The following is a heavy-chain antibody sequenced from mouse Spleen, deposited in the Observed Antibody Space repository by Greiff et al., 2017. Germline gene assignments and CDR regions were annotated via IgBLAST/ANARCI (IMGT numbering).Heavy chain of an antibody. V-gene: IGHV1-15*01. D-gene: IGHD2-4*01. CDR3: TRGPVYYDYDDGFAY. J-gene: IGHJ3*01. CDR1: GYTFTDYE. Sequence: QVQLQQSGAELVRPGASVTLSCKASGYTFTDYEMHWVKQTPVHGLEWIGAIDPETGGTAYNQKFKGKAILTADKSSSTAYMELRSLTSEDSAVYYCTRGPVYYDYDDGFAYWGQGTLVTVSA. CDR2: IDPETGGT.